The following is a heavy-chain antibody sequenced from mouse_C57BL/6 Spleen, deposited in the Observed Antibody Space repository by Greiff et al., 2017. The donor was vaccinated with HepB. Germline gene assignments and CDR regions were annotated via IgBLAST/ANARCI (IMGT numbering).Heavy chain of an antibody. J-gene: IGHJ4*01. CDR1: GYTFTSYW. CDR2: IYPSDSYT. CDR3: ASEGGAMDY. Sequence: QVQLQQPGAELVKPGASVKLSCKASGYTFTSYWMQWVKQRPGQGLEWIGEIYPSDSYTNYNQKFKGKATLTVDTSSSTAYMQLSSLTSEDSAVYYCASEGGAMDYWGQGTSVTVSS. V-gene: IGHV1-50*01.